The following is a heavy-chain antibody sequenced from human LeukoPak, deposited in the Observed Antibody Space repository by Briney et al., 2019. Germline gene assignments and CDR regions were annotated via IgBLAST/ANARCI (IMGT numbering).Heavy chain of an antibody. CDR1: GFTFSSYA. CDR2: ISGSGGST. D-gene: IGHD1-26*01. Sequence: GGSLRLSCAASGFTFSSYAMSWVRQAPGKGLGWVSAISGSGGSTYCADSVKGRFTISRDNSKNTLYLQMNSLRVEDTAVYYCAKDSKIVGPTFRSYHYMDVWGKGTTVTVSS. J-gene: IGHJ6*03. CDR3: AKDSKIVGPTFRSYHYMDV. V-gene: IGHV3-23*01.